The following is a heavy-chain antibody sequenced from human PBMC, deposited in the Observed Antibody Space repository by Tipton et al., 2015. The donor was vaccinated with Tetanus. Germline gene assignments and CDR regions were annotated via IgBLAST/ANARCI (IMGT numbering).Heavy chain of an antibody. V-gene: IGHV3-23*01. CDR1: GFTFSSYA. D-gene: IGHD2-15*01. CDR3: GGYCSGGSCYSPFRPYYYYGMDV. CDR2: ISGSGGST. Sequence: SLRLSCAASGFTFSSYAMSWVRQAPGKGLEWVSAISGSGGSTYYADSVKGRFTISRDNSKNTLYLQMNSLRAEDTAVYYCGGYCSGGSCYSPFRPYYYYGMDVWGQGTTVTVSS. J-gene: IGHJ6*02.